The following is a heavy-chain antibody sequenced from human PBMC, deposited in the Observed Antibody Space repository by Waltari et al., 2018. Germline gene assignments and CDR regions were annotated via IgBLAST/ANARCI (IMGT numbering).Heavy chain of an antibody. CDR1: GGSFSGYY. D-gene: IGHD6-13*01. Sequence: QVQLQQWGAGLLKPSETLSLTCAVYGGSFSGYYWSWIRQPPGKGLEWIGEIKQSASTSFNPSPMSRVTRSVDTSKNQFSLQLSSVTAADTAVYYCARQIAYSSSWYYYYYGIDVWGQGTTVTVSS. J-gene: IGHJ6*02. CDR3: ARQIAYSSSWYYYYYGIDV. CDR2: IKQSAST. V-gene: IGHV4-34*01.